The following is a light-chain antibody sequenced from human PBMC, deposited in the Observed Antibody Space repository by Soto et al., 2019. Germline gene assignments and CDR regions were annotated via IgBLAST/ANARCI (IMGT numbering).Light chain of an antibody. J-gene: IGKJ1*01. CDR3: LQYYNYPLA. CDR1: RGIMND. V-gene: IGKV1-6*01. CDR2: AAS. Sequence: AIQMTQSPSSLSASVGDRVTITCRASRGIMNDLAWYQQKPGKAPKVLIYAASSLQSGLPLRFSGSGSGTDFTLTISSLQHEDFGTYYCLQYYNYPLAFGQGTKVEIK.